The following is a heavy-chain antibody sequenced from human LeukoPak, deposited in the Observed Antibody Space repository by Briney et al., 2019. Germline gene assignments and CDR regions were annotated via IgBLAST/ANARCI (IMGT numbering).Heavy chain of an antibody. D-gene: IGHD1-26*01. Sequence: GGSLRLSCAASGFSFTVFYMSWVRQAPGKGLEWVAHIKQDGSEKFYVDSAKGRFTISRDNAKNSLYLYMNSLRAEDTAVYYCARDPPEWELPLDYWGQGTLVTVSS. CDR3: ARDPPEWELPLDY. J-gene: IGHJ4*02. CDR1: GFSFTVFY. V-gene: IGHV3-7*01. CDR2: IKQDGSEK.